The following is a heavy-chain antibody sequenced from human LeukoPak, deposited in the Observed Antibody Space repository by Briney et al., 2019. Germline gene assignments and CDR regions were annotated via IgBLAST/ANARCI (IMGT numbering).Heavy chain of an antibody. V-gene: IGHV3-30*02. D-gene: IGHD6-19*01. CDR2: IRYDGSNK. Sequence: SGGSLRLSCAASGFTFSSYGMHWVRQAPGKGLEGVAFIRYDGSNKYYADSVKGRFTISRDNSKNTLYLQMNSLRAEDTAVYYCAKAFLSGWFNFDYWGQGTLVTVSS. J-gene: IGHJ4*02. CDR3: AKAFLSGWFNFDY. CDR1: GFTFSSYG.